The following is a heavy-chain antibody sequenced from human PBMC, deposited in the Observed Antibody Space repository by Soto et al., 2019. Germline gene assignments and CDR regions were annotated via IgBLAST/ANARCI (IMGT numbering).Heavy chain of an antibody. D-gene: IGHD3-9*01. Sequence: ASVKVSCKASGYTFTSYGISWVRQAPGQGREWMGWISAYNGNTNYAQKLQGRVTMTTDTSTSTTYIELRSRRSDDTAVIYCARTGGQHYAIWTGYEWPLFAFDIWGQGTMATVSS. CDR3: ARTGGQHYAIWTGYEWPLFAFDI. CDR2: ISAYNGNT. J-gene: IGHJ3*02. V-gene: IGHV1-18*04. CDR1: GYTFTSYG.